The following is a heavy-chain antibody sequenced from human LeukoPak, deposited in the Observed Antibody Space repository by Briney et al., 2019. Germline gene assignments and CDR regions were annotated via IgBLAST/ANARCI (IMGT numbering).Heavy chain of an antibody. Sequence: PGGSLRLSCAASGFTFSSYGMHWVRQAPGKGLEWVAFIRYDGSNKYYADSVKGRFTISRDNSKNTLYPQMNSLRAEDTAVYYCAKDDQWELLTYDYWGQGTLVTVSS. J-gene: IGHJ4*02. CDR3: AKDDQWELLTYDY. CDR2: IRYDGSNK. V-gene: IGHV3-30*02. D-gene: IGHD1-26*01. CDR1: GFTFSSYG.